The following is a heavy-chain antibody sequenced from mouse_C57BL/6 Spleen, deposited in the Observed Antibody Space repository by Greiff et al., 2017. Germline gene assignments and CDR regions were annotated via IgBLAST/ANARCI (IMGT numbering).Heavy chain of an antibody. CDR1: GYAFSSYW. Sequence: QVQLQQSGAELVKPGASVKISCKASGYAFSSYWLNWVKQTPGKGLEWIGQFYPGDGDTTYNGKFKGKATLTADKSSSTAYVQLSSLTSEDSAVYFCATPLYYGTFAYWGQGTLVTVSA. J-gene: IGHJ3*01. CDR2: FYPGDGDT. D-gene: IGHD2-1*01. V-gene: IGHV1-80*01. CDR3: ATPLYYGTFAY.